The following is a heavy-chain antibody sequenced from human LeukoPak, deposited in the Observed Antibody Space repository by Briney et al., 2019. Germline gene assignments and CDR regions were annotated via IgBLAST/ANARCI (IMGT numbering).Heavy chain of an antibody. J-gene: IGHJ3*02. CDR3: ARVGWWYASRPALDI. CDR1: GGSFSGYY. Sequence: SETLSLTCAVYGGSFSGYYWSWIRQPPGKGLEWIGEINHSGSTNYNPSLKSRVTISVDTSKNQFSLKLSSVTAADTAVYYCARVGWWYASRPALDIWGQGTMVTVSS. CDR2: INHSGST. D-gene: IGHD2-15*01. V-gene: IGHV4-34*01.